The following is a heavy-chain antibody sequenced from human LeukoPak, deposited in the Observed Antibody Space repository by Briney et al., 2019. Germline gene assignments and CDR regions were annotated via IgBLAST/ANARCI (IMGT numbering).Heavy chain of an antibody. CDR3: ARVDIVATPYSYYFDY. CDR2: ISSSGSTI. D-gene: IGHD5-12*01. J-gene: IGHJ4*02. V-gene: IGHV3-48*03. CDR1: GFTFSSYE. Sequence: PGGSLRLSCAASGFTFSSYEMNWVRQAPGEGLEWVSYISSSGSTIYYADSVKGRFTISRDNAKNSLYLQMNSLRAEDTAVHYCARVDIVATPYSYYFDYWGQGTLVTVSS.